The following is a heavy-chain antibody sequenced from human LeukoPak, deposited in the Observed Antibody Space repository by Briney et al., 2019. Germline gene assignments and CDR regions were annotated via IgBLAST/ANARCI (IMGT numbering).Heavy chain of an antibody. CDR3: AKKEEEESPYYNSYGLVV. CDR2: ISYDGSNK. CDR1: GFTFSSYG. V-gene: IGHV3-30*18. J-gene: IGHJ6*04. Sequence: GGSLRLSCAASGFTFSSYGMHWVRQAPGKGLEWVAVISYDGSNKYYAGSVKGRFTISRDNSKNTLYLQMNSLRAEDTAVYYCAKKEEEESPYYNSYGLVVWNKGTTFTV.